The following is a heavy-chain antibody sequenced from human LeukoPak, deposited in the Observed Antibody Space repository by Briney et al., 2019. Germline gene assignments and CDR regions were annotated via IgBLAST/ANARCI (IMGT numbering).Heavy chain of an antibody. Sequence: SETLSLTCTVSGYSISSGYYWGWIRQPPGKGLEWIGSIYHSGSTYYNPSLKSRVTISVDTSKNQFSLKLSSVTAADTAVYYCASGEGWSGYYIPYYYYYMDVWGKGPRSPSP. CDR3: ASGEGWSGYYIPYYYYYMDV. J-gene: IGHJ6*03. CDR1: GYSISSGYY. D-gene: IGHD3-3*01. CDR2: IYHSGST. V-gene: IGHV4-38-2*02.